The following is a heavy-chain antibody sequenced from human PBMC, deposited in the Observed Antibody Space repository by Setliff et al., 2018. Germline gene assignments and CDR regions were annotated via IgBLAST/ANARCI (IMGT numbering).Heavy chain of an antibody. CDR2: IDTSGST. D-gene: IGHD3-10*01. CDR1: GGSINNYY. CDR3: ARGSRFGTIVYKGDYYMDV. V-gene: IGHV4-4*08. J-gene: IGHJ6*03. Sequence: SETLSLTCTVSGGSINNYYWSWIRQSPGKGLEWIGYIDTSGSTDYNPSLKSRVTISVDTSKNQFSLRINSVTAADTAVYYCARGSRFGTIVYKGDYYMDVWGKGTTVTVSS.